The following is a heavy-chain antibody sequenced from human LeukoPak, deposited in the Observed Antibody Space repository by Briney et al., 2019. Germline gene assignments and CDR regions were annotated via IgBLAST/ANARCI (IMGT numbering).Heavy chain of an antibody. CDR1: GGTFSSYA. CDR2: IIPILGIA. D-gene: IGHD3-10*01. V-gene: IGHV1-69*04. J-gene: IGHJ6*02. Sequence: GASVKVSCKASGGTFSSYAIIWVRQAPGQGLEWMGRIIPILGIANYAQKFQGRVTITADKSTSTAYMELSSLRSEDTAVYYCATDRGDYGMDVWGQGTTVTVSS. CDR3: ATDRGDYGMDV.